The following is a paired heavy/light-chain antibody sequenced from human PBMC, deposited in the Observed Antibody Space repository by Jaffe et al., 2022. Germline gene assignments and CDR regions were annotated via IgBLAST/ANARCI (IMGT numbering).Heavy chain of an antibody. CDR1: GFTFADYA. D-gene: IGHD6-13*01. CDR2: ISWNSGSI. J-gene: IGHJ4*02. Sequence: EVQLVESGGGLVQPGRSLRLSCAASGFTFADYAMHWVRQAPGKGLEWVSGISWNSGSIDYADSVKGRFTISRDNAKNSLYLQMNSLRAEDTALYYCAKDKGYSSSSPLPFDYWGQGTLVTVSS. V-gene: IGHV3-9*01. CDR3: AKDKGYSSSSPLPFDY.
Light chain of an antibody. CDR1: QNILYSSNNKNY. CDR2: WAS. CDR3: QQYYSTPFT. J-gene: IGKJ3*01. Sequence: DIVMTQSPDSLAVSLGERATINCKSSQNILYSSNNKNYLAWYQQKPGQPPKLLIYWASTRESGVPDRFSGSGSGTDFTLTISSLQAEDVAVYYCQQYYSTPFTFGPGTKVDIK. V-gene: IGKV4-1*01.